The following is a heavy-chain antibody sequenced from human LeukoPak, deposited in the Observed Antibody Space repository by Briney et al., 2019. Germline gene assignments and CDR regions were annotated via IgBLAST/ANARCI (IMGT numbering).Heavy chain of an antibody. Sequence: GGSLRLSCAASGFTFSSYSMNWVRQAPGKGLEWVSSISSSSSYIYYADSVKGRFTISRDNAKNTLYLQMNSLRAEDTAVYYCARGNYCGSDCYAYGIDDWGQGTTVTVSS. D-gene: IGHD2-21*02. CDR2: ISSSSSYI. CDR3: ARGNYCGSDCYAYGIDD. V-gene: IGHV3-21*01. CDR1: GFTFSSYS. J-gene: IGHJ6*02.